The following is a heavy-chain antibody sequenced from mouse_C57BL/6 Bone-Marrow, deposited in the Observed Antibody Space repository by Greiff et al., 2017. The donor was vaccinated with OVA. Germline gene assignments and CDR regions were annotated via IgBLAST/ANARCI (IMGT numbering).Heavy chain of an antibody. CDR2: IYPRDGST. CDR3: TSWGYAMDY. Sequence: QVQLQQSGPELVKPGASVKLSCKASGYTFTSYDINWVKQRPGQGLEWIGWIYPRDGSTKYNEKFKGKATLTVDTSSSNAYLEHHRLTSEDSAVYCCTSWGYAMDYWGQGTSVTVSS. J-gene: IGHJ4*01. V-gene: IGHV1-85*01. CDR1: GYTFTSYD.